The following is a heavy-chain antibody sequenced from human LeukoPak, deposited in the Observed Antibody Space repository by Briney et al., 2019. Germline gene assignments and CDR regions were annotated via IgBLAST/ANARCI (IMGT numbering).Heavy chain of an antibody. J-gene: IGHJ5*02. CDR3: ATAPIVAATSPWFDP. D-gene: IGHD2-15*01. CDR1: GYTLTVLS. Sequence: GASVKVCCKVSGYTLTVLSMHWVRHAPGKGLEWKGGFDPEDGETIYSQKFQGKVTMTEDTSTDTAYMELSSLRSEDTAVYYCATAPIVAATSPWFDPWGQGTLVTVSS. V-gene: IGHV1-24*01. CDR2: FDPEDGET.